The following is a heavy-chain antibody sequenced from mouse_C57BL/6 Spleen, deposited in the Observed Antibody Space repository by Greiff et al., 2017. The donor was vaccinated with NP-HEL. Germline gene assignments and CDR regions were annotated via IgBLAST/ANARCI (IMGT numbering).Heavy chain of an antibody. V-gene: IGHV3-6*01. CDR1: GYSITSGYY. J-gene: IGHJ2*01. Sequence: EVKLQESGPGLVKPSQSLSLTCSVTGYSITSGYYWNWIRQFPGNKLEWMGYISYDGSNNYNPSLKNRISITRDTSKNQFFLKLNSVTTEDTATYYCARDLWFDYWGQGTTLTVSS. CDR3: ARDLWFDY. CDR2: ISYDGSN. D-gene: IGHD6-2*01.